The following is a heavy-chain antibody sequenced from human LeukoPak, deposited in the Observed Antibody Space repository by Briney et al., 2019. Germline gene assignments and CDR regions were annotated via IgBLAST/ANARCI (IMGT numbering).Heavy chain of an antibody. CDR1: GGSISSGSYY. CDR2: IYYSGST. CDR3: ARVYYSSSYDYWYFDL. D-gene: IGHD6-13*01. Sequence: SQTLSLTCTVSGGSISSGSYYWSWIRQPPGKGLEWIGYIYYSGSTNYNPSPKSRVTISVDTSKNQFSLKLSSVTAADTAVYYCARVYYSSSYDYWYFDLWGRGTLVTVSS. V-gene: IGHV4-61*01. J-gene: IGHJ2*01.